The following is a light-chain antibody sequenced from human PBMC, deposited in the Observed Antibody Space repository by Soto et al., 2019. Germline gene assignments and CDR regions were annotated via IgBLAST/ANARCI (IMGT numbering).Light chain of an antibody. Sequence: QAVLTQPPSASGTPGQRLTISCSGSTSNIGSNTVSWYQQLPGTAPKLLIHSNNQRPSGVPDRFSGSKSGTSASLAISGLKSEDEADYSCAAWDDSLNGVVFGGGTKLTVL. V-gene: IGLV1-44*01. CDR3: AAWDDSLNGVV. J-gene: IGLJ2*01. CDR1: TSNIGSNT. CDR2: SNN.